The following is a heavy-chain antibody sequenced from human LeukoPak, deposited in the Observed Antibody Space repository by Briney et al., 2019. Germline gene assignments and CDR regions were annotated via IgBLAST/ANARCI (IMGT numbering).Heavy chain of an antibody. CDR1: GGSISSYY. J-gene: IGHJ4*02. D-gene: IGHD2-15*01. CDR3: ARVGGGYCSGGSCEYYSDY. CDR2: IYTSGST. Sequence: SETLSLTCTVSGGSISSYYWSWIRQPAGKGLEWIGRIYTSGSTNYNPSLKSRVTMSVDTSKKQFSLKLSSVTAADTAVYYCARVGGGYCSGGSCEYYSDYWGQGTLVTVSS. V-gene: IGHV4-4*07.